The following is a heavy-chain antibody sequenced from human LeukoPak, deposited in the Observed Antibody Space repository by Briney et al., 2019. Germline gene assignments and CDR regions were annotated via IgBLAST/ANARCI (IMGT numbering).Heavy chain of an antibody. Sequence: ASVKVSCKASGYTFTSYHIHWVRQAPGQGLEWMGTIDSSGGNTIYAQKFQGRITMTRDTSTTTVYMELSSLTSEDTAVYYCARELSGSYYLDYWGQKTLVTVSS. CDR1: GYTFTSYH. J-gene: IGHJ4*02. V-gene: IGHV1-46*01. D-gene: IGHD1-26*01. CDR3: ARELSGSYYLDY. CDR2: IDSSGGNT.